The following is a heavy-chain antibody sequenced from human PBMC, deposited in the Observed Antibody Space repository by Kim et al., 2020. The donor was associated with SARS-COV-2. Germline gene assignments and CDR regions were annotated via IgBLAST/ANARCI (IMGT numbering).Heavy chain of an antibody. Sequence: PSLKSRVTISGDTSKNQFSLKLSSVTAADTAVYYCARARITMIVVDAFDIWGQGTMVTVSS. D-gene: IGHD3-22*01. CDR3: ARARITMIVVDAFDI. J-gene: IGHJ3*02. V-gene: IGHV4-31*02.